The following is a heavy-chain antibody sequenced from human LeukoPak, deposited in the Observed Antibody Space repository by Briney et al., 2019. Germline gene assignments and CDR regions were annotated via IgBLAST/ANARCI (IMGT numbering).Heavy chain of an antibody. CDR3: ARLGLPTYYFDY. CDR2: IYYSGST. V-gene: IGHV4-59*08. D-gene: IGHD2-15*01. Sequence: SETLSLTCTVSGGSISSYYWSWIRQPPGKGLEWIGYIYYSGSTNYNPSLKSRVTISVDTSENQFSLKLSSVTAADTAVYYCARLGLPTYYFDYWGQGTLVTVSS. CDR1: GGSISSYY. J-gene: IGHJ4*02.